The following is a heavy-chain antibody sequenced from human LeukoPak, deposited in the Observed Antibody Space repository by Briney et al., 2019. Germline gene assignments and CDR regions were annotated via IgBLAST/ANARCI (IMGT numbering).Heavy chain of an antibody. V-gene: IGHV4-38-2*02. CDR2: INHSAKT. CDR3: ARVVQSTDSSGFYLPEYFQH. J-gene: IGHJ1*01. CDR1: GYSIRNGFH. Sequence: SETLSLTCSVSGYSIRNGFHWGWIRQSPGKRLQWIGSINHSAKTFYNPSLESRVTISVDTSKNQFSLKLSSVTAADTAVYYCARVVQSTDSSGFYLPEYFQHWGQGTLVTVSS. D-gene: IGHD3-22*01.